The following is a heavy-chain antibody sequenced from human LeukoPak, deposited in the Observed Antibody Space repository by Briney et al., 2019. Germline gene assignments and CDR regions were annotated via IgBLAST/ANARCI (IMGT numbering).Heavy chain of an antibody. Sequence: SETLSLTCTVSGGSISSHYWSWIRQPPGKGLEWIGYIYYSGTTNYNPSLKSRVTISEDTSKNQFSLKLGSVTAADTAVYYCARWGYFDSSGYFVAEYRGQGTLVTVSS. CDR3: ARWGYFDSSGYFVAEY. J-gene: IGHJ4*02. CDR1: GGSISSHY. V-gene: IGHV4-59*11. CDR2: IYYSGTT. D-gene: IGHD3-22*01.